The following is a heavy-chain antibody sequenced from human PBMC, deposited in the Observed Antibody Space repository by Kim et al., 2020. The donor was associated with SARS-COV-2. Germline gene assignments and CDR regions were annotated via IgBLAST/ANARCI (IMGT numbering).Heavy chain of an antibody. CDR1: GYTFTSYA. CDR3: ARGDITMVRGPNGRDAFDI. Sequence: ASVKVSCKASGYTFTSYAMNWVRQAPGQGLEWMGWINTNTGNPTYAQGFTGRFVFSLDTSVSTAYLQISSLKAEDTAVYYCARGDITMVRGPNGRDAFDIWGTGTMVTVSS. V-gene: IGHV7-4-1*02. CDR2: INTNTGNP. D-gene: IGHD3-10*01. J-gene: IGHJ3*02.